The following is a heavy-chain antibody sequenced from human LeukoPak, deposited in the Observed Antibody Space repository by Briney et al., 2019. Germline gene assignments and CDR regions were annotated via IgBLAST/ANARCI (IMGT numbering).Heavy chain of an antibody. J-gene: IGHJ1*01. V-gene: IGHV3-74*01. CDR1: GFTFSSYW. D-gene: IGHD3-22*01. CDR2: IKSDGST. CDR3: ARAPSEIGGYYPEYFRH. Sequence: PGGSLRLSCAASGFTFSSYWMHWVRHAPGKGLVWVSRIKSDGSTNYADSVKGRYTISRDNAKNTLSLQMNSLRAEDTGVYYCARAPSEIGGYYPEYFRHWGKGTLVTVSS.